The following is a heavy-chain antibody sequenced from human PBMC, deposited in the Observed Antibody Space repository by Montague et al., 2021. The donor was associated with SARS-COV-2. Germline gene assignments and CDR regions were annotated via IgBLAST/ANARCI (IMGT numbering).Heavy chain of an antibody. J-gene: IGHJ3*02. Sequence: TLSLTCTVSGGSISSGSYYWSWIRQPAGKGLEWFGRIYTTGRTNYNPSLKSRVTISVDTSKNQFSLKLSSVTAADTAAYYCASERAYDYGSGTYPGGFDIWGQGTMVTVSS. V-gene: IGHV4-61*02. CDR3: ASERAYDYGSGTYPGGFDI. CDR1: GGSISSGSYY. CDR2: IYTTGRT. D-gene: IGHD3-10*01.